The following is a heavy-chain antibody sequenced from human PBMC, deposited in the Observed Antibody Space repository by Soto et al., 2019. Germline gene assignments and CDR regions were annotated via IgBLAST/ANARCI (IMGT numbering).Heavy chain of an antibody. D-gene: IGHD5-18*01. CDR2: IIPIFATA. V-gene: IGHV1-69*01. CDR3: ARVGRGYSSAPRYYFDY. CDR1: GGSFSSNP. J-gene: IGHJ4*02. Sequence: QVQLVQSGSEVKKPGSSVKVSCKASGGSFSSNPISWVRQAPGQGLEWMAGIIPIFATAHYAQKFQGRVTITADESTSTAYMELTSLRSEDTAVYFCARVGRGYSSAPRYYFDYWGQGTLVTVSS.